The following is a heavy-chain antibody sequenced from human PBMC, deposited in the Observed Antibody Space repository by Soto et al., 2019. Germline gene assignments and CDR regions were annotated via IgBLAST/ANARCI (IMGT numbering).Heavy chain of an antibody. J-gene: IGHJ2*01. CDR2: ISYDGSNK. D-gene: IGHD4-4*01. V-gene: IGHV3-30-3*01. Sequence: QVQLVESGGGVVQPGRSLRLSCAASGFTFSSYAMHWVRKAPGKGLEWVAVISYDGSNKYYADSVKGRFTISIDNSKNTLYLQMNSLRTEDTAVYYCARPLWRDDYNWGYFDLWGRGTLVTVSS. CDR1: GFTFSSYA. CDR3: ARPLWRDDYNWGYFDL.